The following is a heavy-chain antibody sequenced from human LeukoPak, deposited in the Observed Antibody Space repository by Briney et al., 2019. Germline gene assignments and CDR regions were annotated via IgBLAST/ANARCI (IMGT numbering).Heavy chain of an antibody. D-gene: IGHD2-21*02. V-gene: IGHV3-15*01. Sequence: GGSLRLSRGACCLNFKNAWMTCVRQAPGKGLEWVGRIYRKTDGGVTDYAAPVKGRFTISRDESKNTLYLQVDGLKHEDTAGDYRYSVVVTGPRRDYWGQGTLVTVSS. CDR1: CLNFKNAW. CDR3: YSVVVTGPRRDY. J-gene: IGHJ4*02. CDR2: IYRKTDGGVT.